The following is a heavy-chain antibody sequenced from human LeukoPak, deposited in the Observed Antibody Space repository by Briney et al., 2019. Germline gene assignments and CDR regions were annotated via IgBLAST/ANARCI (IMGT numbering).Heavy chain of an antibody. Sequence: SETLSLTCAVYGGSFSGYYWSWIRQPPGKGLEWIGEINHSGSTNYNPSLKSRVTISVDTSKNQFFLKLSSVTAADTAVYYCARGRIKYCSGGSCYSGSGWFDPWGQGTLVTVSS. CDR3: ARGRIKYCSGGSCYSGSGWFDP. V-gene: IGHV4-34*01. CDR2: INHSGST. CDR1: GGSFSGYY. J-gene: IGHJ5*02. D-gene: IGHD2-15*01.